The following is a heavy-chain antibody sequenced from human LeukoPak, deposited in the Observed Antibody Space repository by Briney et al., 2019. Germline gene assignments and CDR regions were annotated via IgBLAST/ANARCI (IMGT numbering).Heavy chain of an antibody. Sequence: PGGSLRLSCAASGFTFSSYSMNWVRQAPGKGLEWVSSMSSSSSYIYYADSVKGRFTISRDNAKNSLYLQMNSLRAEDTAVYYCARDRSFDYWGQGTLVTVSS. V-gene: IGHV3-21*01. CDR2: MSSSSSYI. CDR3: ARDRSFDY. J-gene: IGHJ4*02. CDR1: GFTFSSYS.